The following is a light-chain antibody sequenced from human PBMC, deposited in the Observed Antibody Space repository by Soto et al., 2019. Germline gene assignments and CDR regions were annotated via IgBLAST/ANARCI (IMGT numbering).Light chain of an antibody. J-gene: IGKJ2*01. V-gene: IGKV3-15*01. CDR2: GAS. CDR1: QSVSSN. Sequence: EIVMTQSPATLSVSPGERATLSCRASQSVSSNLAWYQQKPGQAPRLLIYGASTRATGIPARFSGFGSGTEFTLTISSLQSEDFAVYYWQQYNNWPGYTFGQGTKLEIK. CDR3: QQYNNWPGYT.